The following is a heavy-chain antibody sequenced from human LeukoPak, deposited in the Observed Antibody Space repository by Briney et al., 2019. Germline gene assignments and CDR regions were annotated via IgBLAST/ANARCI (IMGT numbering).Heavy chain of an antibody. CDR3: AKDPYYGGPDHYYYMDV. V-gene: IGHV3-23*01. CDR1: GFTFSSYG. D-gene: IGHD4-23*01. CDR2: ISGSGDST. J-gene: IGHJ6*03. Sequence: WVYLRLSSAASGFTFSSYGLSWVRQAPGQGLEWVSAISGSGDSTYYADSVKGRFTLSRYNSKNTLYLQMNNLRAEDTAVYYCAKDPYYGGPDHYYYMDVWGKGTTVT.